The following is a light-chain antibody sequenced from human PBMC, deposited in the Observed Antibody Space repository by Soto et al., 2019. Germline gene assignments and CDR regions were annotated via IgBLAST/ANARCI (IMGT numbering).Light chain of an antibody. CDR3: QVWTSSGSLS. J-gene: IGLJ2*01. Sequence: SYELTQPPSVSVAPGQTAKITCGGSDIGGRSVHWYQQKPGQAPILVVYDDFGRPLGIPDRISGSKSGNTATLTITRVEVGDEADYYCQVWTSSGSLSFGGGTKLTVL. CDR1: DIGGRS. CDR2: DDF. V-gene: IGLV3-21*02.